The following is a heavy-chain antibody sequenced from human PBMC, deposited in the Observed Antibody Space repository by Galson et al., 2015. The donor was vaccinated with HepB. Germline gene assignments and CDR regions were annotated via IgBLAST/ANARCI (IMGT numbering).Heavy chain of an antibody. CDR3: ARPFNYYDSSGYTRRQPFDY. J-gene: IGHJ4*02. Sequence: VRQAPGQGLEWMGRIIPILGIANYAQKFQGRVTITADKSTSTAYMELSSLRSEDTAVYYCARPFNYYDSSGYTRRQPFDYWGQGTLVTVSS. V-gene: IGHV1-69*02. D-gene: IGHD3-22*01. CDR2: IIPILGIA.